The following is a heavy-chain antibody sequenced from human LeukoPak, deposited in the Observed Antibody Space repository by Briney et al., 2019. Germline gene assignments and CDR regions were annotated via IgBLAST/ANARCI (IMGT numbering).Heavy chain of an antibody. CDR2: IYYIGSA. Sequence: PSETLSLTCTVSGGSFGSGAYYWSWIRQRPGKGLEWIGYIYYIGSAFYNPSLKSRVTISVDTSKNQFSLKLSSVIAADTAVYYCARGGGIRNWFDPWGQGTLVTVSS. CDR1: GGSFGSGAYY. D-gene: IGHD6-13*01. V-gene: IGHV4-31*03. J-gene: IGHJ5*02. CDR3: ARGGGIRNWFDP.